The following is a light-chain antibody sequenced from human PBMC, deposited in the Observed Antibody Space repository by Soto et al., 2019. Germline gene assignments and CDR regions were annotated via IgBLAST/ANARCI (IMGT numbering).Light chain of an antibody. V-gene: IGKV3-15*01. J-gene: IGKJ4*01. CDR1: QSVTTN. CDR2: GPS. CDR3: QQFHTWPLS. Sequence: EIVMTQSPATLSVSPGERATLTCRASQSVTTNLAWYQQKPGQAPRLLIDGPSTRAAGVPARFSGGGSGTEFTLTLSSLQSDDFALYYCQQFHTWPLSFGGGTKVEIK.